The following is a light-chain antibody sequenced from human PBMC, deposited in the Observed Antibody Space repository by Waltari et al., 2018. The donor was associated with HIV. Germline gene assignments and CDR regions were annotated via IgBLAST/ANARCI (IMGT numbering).Light chain of an antibody. CDR3: QSPDSSSTWV. J-gene: IGLJ3*02. CDR2: KES. CDR1: ALPKQY. V-gene: IGLV3-25*03. Sequence: SHELTQPPSVSVSPGQTARITRSGDALPKQYAYWYQQRPGQAPVWGIYKESERPAEIPGQLSGSSSGTIVTVSISGDQAEDEADCYCQSPDSSSTWVFGVGTKLAVL.